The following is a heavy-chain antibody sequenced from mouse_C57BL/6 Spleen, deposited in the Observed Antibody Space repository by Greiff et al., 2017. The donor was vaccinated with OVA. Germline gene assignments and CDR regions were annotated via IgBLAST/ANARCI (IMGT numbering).Heavy chain of an antibody. D-gene: IGHD3-2*02. CDR3: TRDGSGSWFAD. J-gene: IGHJ3*01. CDR1: GFTFSSYA. CDR2: ISSGGDYI. Sequence: EVKVVESGEGLVKPGGSLKLSCAASGFTFSSYAMSWVRQTPEKRLEWVAYISSGGDYIYYADTVKGRFTIARDNARNTLYLQMSSLKSEDTAMYYCTRDGSGSWFADWGQGTLVTVSA. V-gene: IGHV5-9-1*02.